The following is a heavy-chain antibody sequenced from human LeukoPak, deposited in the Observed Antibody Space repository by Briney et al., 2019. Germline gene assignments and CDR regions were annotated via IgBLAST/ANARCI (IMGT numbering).Heavy chain of an antibody. J-gene: IGHJ4*02. D-gene: IGHD1-26*01. CDR3: ARDPSKVGATPFDY. V-gene: IGHV3-74*01. Sequence: GGSLRLSCAASGFTFNRYWIHWVRQAPGKGLEWVSRLNPDGSTTTYAASVKGRFTISRDNAKNSLYLQMNSLRAEDTAVYYCARDPSKVGATPFDYWGQGTLVTVSS. CDR1: GFTFNRYW. CDR2: LNPDGSTT.